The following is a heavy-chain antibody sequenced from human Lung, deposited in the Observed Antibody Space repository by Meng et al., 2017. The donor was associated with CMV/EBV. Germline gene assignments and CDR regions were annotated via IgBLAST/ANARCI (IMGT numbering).Heavy chain of an antibody. CDR2: IPYDGSNK. V-gene: IGHV3-30-3*01. CDR1: GFTFSSYA. Sequence: QVQLVESGGGVVQPGRSLRLSCAASGFTFSSYAMHWVRQAPGKGLEWVAVIPYDGSNKYYADSVKGRFTISRDNSKNTLYLQMNSLRAEDTAVYYCARDDSSSWGQGTLVTASS. J-gene: IGHJ5*02. D-gene: IGHD3-22*01. CDR3: ARDDSSS.